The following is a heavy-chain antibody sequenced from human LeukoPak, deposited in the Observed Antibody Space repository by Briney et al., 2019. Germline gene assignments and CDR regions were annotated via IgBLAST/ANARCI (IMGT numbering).Heavy chain of an antibody. V-gene: IGHV3-23*01. CDR2: ISGSGGST. J-gene: IGHJ4*02. D-gene: IGHD6-19*01. CDR3: AKGDIAVAGRGNYFDY. Sequence: GGSLRLCCAASGFTFSSYAMSWVRQAPGKGLEWVSAISGSGGSTYYADSVKGRFTISRDNSKNTLYLQMNSLRAEDTAVYYCAKGDIAVAGRGNYFDYWGQGTLVTVSS. CDR1: GFTFSSYA.